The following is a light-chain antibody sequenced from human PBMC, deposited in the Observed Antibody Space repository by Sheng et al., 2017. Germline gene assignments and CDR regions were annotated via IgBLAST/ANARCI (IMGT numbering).Light chain of an antibody. CDR1: QSLLQNNGYNY. CDR2: LGS. V-gene: IGKV2-28*01. Sequence: DIVMTQSPVSLSVTPGEPASISCRSSQSLLQNNGYNYMDWYVQKPGQSPQLLIYLGSHRASGVPDRFSGSGSGTDFILKISRVEAEDVGVYYCMQALQTPFFGGGTKVEIK. CDR3: MQALQTPF. J-gene: IGKJ4*01.